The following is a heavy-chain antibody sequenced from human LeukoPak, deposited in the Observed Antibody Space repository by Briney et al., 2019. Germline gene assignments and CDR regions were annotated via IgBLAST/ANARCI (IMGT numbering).Heavy chain of an antibody. CDR3: ARVRRHIVVGDRGMDV. CDR2: IYYSGST. D-gene: IGHD2-2*01. J-gene: IGHJ6*02. V-gene: IGHV4-61*08. Sequence: PSETLSLTCTVSGGSISSGGYYWSWIRQHPGKGLEWIGYIYYSGSTNYNPSLKSRVTISVDTSKNQFSLKLSSVTAADTAVYYCARVRRHIVVGDRGMDVWGQGTTVTVSS. CDR1: GGSISSGGYY.